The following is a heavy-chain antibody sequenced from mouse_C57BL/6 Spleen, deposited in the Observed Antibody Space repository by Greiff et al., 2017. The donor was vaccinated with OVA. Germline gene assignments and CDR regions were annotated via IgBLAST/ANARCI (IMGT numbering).Heavy chain of an antibody. V-gene: IGHV1-39*01. Sequence: EVQLQQSGPELVKPGASVKISCKASGYSFTDYNMNWVKQSNGKSLEWIGVINPNYGTTSYNQKFKGKATLTVDQSSSTAYMQLNSLTSEDSAVYYCARPLLITTVVADYAMDYWGQGTSVTVSS. CDR2: INPNYGTT. J-gene: IGHJ4*01. CDR1: GYSFTDYN. CDR3: ARPLLITTVVADYAMDY. D-gene: IGHD1-1*01.